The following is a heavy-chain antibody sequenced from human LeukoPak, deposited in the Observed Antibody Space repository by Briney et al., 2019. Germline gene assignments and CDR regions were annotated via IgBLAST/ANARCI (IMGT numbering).Heavy chain of an antibody. CDR2: TYYRSTWYN. Sequence: SQTLSLTCAISGDSVSSNSVTWNWIRQSPSRGLEWLGRTYYRSTWYNDYAVSVRGRITVNPDTSKNQFSLQLNSVTPEDTAIYYCAILRTASSFDFWGQGTLVTVSP. V-gene: IGHV6-1*01. D-gene: IGHD1-1*01. CDR1: GDSVSSNSVT. CDR3: AILRTASSFDF. J-gene: IGHJ4*02.